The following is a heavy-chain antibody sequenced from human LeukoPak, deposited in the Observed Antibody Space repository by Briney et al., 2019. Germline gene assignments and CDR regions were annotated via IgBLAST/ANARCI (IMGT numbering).Heavy chain of an antibody. V-gene: IGHV4-4*02. CDR2: IYHSGST. Sequence: PSETLSLTCAVSGGSISSSNWWSWVRQPPGKGLEWIGEIYHSGSTNYNPSLKSRVTISVDKSKNQFSLKLSSVTAADTAVYYCARAPLGYCSGGSRYGWFDPWGQGTLVTVSS. J-gene: IGHJ5*02. CDR1: GGSISSSNW. D-gene: IGHD2-15*01. CDR3: ARAPLGYCSGGSRYGWFDP.